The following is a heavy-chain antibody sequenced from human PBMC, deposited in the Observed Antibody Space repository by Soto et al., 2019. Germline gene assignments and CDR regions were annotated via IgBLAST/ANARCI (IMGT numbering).Heavy chain of an antibody. V-gene: IGHV4-31*03. Sequence: SETLSLTCTVSGGSISSGGYYWSWIRQHPGKGLEWIGYIYYSGSTYYNPSLKSRVTISVDTSKNQFSPKLSSVTAADTAGYYCARAAGGPITIFGVVMTWFDPWGQGTLVTVSS. CDR3: ARAAGGPITIFGVVMTWFDP. J-gene: IGHJ5*02. CDR1: GGSISSGGYY. CDR2: IYYSGST. D-gene: IGHD3-3*01.